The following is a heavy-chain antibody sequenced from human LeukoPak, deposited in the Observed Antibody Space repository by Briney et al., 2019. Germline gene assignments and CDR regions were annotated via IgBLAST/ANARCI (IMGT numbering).Heavy chain of an antibody. V-gene: IGHV3-20*04. J-gene: IGHJ4*02. CDR3: ARGSGYSYGSPFDY. CDR2: INWNGGST. CDR1: GFTFDDYG. Sequence: PGGSLRLSCAASGFTFDDYGMSWVRQAPGKGLEWVPGINWNGGSTGYADSVKGRFTISRDNAKNSLYLQMNSLRAEDTALYYCARGSGYSYGSPFDYWGQGTLVTVSS. D-gene: IGHD5-18*01.